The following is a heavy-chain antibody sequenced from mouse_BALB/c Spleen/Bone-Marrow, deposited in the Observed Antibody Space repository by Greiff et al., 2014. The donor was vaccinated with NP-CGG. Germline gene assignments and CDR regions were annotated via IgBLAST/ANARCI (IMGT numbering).Heavy chain of an antibody. D-gene: IGHD1-1*01. CDR3: AKNAYGSRGGYFDV. CDR1: GFSLTSYG. Sequence: VNLVQSGPGLVAPSQSLSITCTVSGFSLTSYGVHWVRQPPGKGLEWLGLIWAGGSTNYNSALMSRLSISKDNSKSQVFLKMNSLQTDDTAMFYCAKNAYGSRGGYFDVWGAGTTVTVSS. CDR2: IWAGGST. J-gene: IGHJ1*01. V-gene: IGHV2-9*02.